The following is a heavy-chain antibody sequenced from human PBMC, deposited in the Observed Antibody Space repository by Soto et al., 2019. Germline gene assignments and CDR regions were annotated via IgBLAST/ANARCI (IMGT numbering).Heavy chain of an antibody. D-gene: IGHD4-17*01. Sequence: EVQLLESGGGLVQPGGSLRLACAASGFTFGTYAMSWVRQAPGKGPEWVSGISASGVKTNYADSVKGRSAISRDNSKKTSYLPMNSLRAEDTAVFYYANVTNGHYVGGFDMRGQWTMVIVSS. J-gene: IGHJ3*02. V-gene: IGHV3-23*01. CDR1: GFTFGTYA. CDR2: ISASGVKT. CDR3: ANVTNGHYVGGFDM.